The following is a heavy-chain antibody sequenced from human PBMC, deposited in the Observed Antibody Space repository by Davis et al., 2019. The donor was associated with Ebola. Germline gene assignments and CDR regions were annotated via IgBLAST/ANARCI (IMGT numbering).Heavy chain of an antibody. CDR2: IYPGDSDT. V-gene: IGHV5-51*01. CDR3: ARRVPSYYYLDV. D-gene: IGHD1-1*01. J-gene: IGHJ6*03. CDR1: GYTFSRYW. Sequence: GESLKISCKGSGYTFSRYWIGWVRQLPGKGLEWMGIIYPGDSDTRYSPSFQGQISISGDTSISTAYLQWSSLKASDTAMYYCARRVPSYYYLDVWGKGTTVTVSS.